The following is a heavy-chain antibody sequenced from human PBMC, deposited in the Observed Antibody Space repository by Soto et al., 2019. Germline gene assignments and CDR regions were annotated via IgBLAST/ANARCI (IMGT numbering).Heavy chain of an antibody. CDR2: ISYDGSNK. CDR1: GFTFSSYA. CDR3: ARARNIDCSGGSCSFDY. J-gene: IGHJ4*02. Sequence: HPGGSLRLSCAASGFTFSSYAMHWVRQAPGKGLEWVAVISYDGSNKYYADSVKGRFTISRDNSKNTLYLQMNSLRAEDTAVYYCARARNIDCSGGSCSFDYWGQGTLVTVSS. V-gene: IGHV3-30-3*01. D-gene: IGHD2-15*01.